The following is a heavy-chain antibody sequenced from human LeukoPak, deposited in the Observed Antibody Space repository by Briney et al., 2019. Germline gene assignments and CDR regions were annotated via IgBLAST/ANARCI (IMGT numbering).Heavy chain of an antibody. Sequence: SETLSLTCTVSGGSISSYYWSWIRQPPGKGLEWIGYIYYSGSTNYKPSLKSRVTISVDTSKNQFSLKLSSVTAADAAVYYCARGGYYGSGNDFRFDPWGQGTLVTVSS. D-gene: IGHD3-10*01. J-gene: IGHJ5*02. V-gene: IGHV4-59*01. CDR2: IYYSGST. CDR3: ARGGYYGSGNDFRFDP. CDR1: GGSISSYY.